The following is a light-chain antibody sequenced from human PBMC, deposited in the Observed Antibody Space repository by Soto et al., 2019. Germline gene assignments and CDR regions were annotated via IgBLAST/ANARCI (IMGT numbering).Light chain of an antibody. CDR1: QSLNIW. CDR3: QQYKAYSYT. V-gene: IGKV1-5*03. Sequence: DIQMTQAPSTLSASVGDRVTITCRASQSLNIWLAWYQQKPGKAPKLLISKASSLERGVPSRFSGSGSGTEFTLTISSLQPDDFATYYCQQYKAYSYTFGQGPNL. J-gene: IGKJ2*01. CDR2: KAS.